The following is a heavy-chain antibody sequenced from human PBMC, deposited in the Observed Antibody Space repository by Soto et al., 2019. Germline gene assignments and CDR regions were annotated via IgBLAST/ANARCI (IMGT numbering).Heavy chain of an antibody. CDR3: AREGVSYYDSSGYCLDY. Sequence: QVQLMQSGAEVKKPGSSVKVSCKASGGTFSSYAISWVRQAPGQGLEWMGGIIPIFGTANYAQKFQGRVTITADESTSTAYMELSSLRSEDTAVYYCAREGVSYYDSSGYCLDYWGQGTLVTVSS. D-gene: IGHD3-22*01. CDR2: IIPIFGTA. V-gene: IGHV1-69*01. J-gene: IGHJ4*02. CDR1: GGTFSSYA.